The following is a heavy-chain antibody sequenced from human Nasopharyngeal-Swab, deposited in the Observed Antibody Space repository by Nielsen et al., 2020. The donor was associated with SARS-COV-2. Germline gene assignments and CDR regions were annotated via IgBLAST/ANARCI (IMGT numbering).Heavy chain of an antibody. Sequence: VGRAAGRGVEWVSAISGSGQSTYYADSVKGRFTISRDNSKNTLYLQMNSLRAEDTAVYYCAKRQKMQLWLDLFDSWGQGTLVTVSS. CDR2: ISGSGQST. V-gene: IGHV3-23*01. J-gene: IGHJ4*02. D-gene: IGHD5-18*01. CDR3: AKRQKMQLWLDLFDS.